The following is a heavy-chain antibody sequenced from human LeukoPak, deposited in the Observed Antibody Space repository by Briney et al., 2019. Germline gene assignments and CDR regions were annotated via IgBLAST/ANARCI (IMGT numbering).Heavy chain of an antibody. V-gene: IGHV1-46*01. D-gene: IGHD2-15*01. CDR1: GYTFTSYY. CDR3: ATLSPGYCSGGSCQGFDY. J-gene: IGHJ4*02. Sequence: ASVKVSRKASGYTFTSYYMHWVRQAPGQGLEWMGIINPSGGSTSYAQKFQGRVTMTRDTSTSTVYMELSSLRSEDTAVYYCATLSPGYCSGGSCQGFDYWGQGTLVTVSS. CDR2: INPSGGST.